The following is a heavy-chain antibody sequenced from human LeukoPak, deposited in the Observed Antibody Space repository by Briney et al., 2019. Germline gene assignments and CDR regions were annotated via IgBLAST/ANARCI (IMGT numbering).Heavy chain of an antibody. J-gene: IGHJ4*02. CDR2: IYSGGST. CDR3: YSMIVVEIRVINDY. D-gene: IGHD3-22*01. V-gene: IGHV3-66*01. Sequence: PGGSLRLSCAVSGFTVSSNYMSWVRQAPGKGLEWVSVIYSGGSTYYADSVKGRFTISRDNFKNTLYLQMNSLRAEDTAVYYCYSMIVVEIRVINDYWGQGTLVTVSS. CDR1: GFTVSSNY.